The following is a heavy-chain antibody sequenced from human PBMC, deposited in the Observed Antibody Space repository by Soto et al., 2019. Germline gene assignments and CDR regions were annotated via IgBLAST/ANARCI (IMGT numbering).Heavy chain of an antibody. CDR2: INSDGSST. Sequence: GGSLRLSCAASGFTFSSYWMHWVRQAPGKGLEWVSRINSDGSSTSYADIVKGRFTISRDNAKNTVYLQMNSLRAEDTALYYCARGIRNYYGSDYWGQGTRVTVSS. CDR3: ARGIRNYYGSDY. CDR1: GFTFSSYW. J-gene: IGHJ4*02. V-gene: IGHV3-74*01. D-gene: IGHD3-10*01.